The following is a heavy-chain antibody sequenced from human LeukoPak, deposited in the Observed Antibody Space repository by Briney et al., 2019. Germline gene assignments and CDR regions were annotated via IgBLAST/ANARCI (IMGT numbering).Heavy chain of an antibody. J-gene: IGHJ6*02. V-gene: IGHV4-4*07. D-gene: IGHD2-2*01. CDR3: ARDYCSSTSCSWGYYYGMDV. Sequence: PSETLSLTCTVSGGSISSYYWSWIRQPAGKGLEWIGRIYTSGSTNYNPSLKSRVTMSVDTSKNQFSLKLSSVTAADTAVYYCARDYCSSTSCSWGYYYGMDVWAKGPRSPSP. CDR2: IYTSGST. CDR1: GGSISSYY.